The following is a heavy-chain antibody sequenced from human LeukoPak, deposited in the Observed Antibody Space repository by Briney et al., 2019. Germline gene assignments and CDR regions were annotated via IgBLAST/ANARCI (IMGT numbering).Heavy chain of an antibody. CDR1: GFTISSSQ. D-gene: IGHD6-25*01. CDR2: ILRDETYT. CDR3: TRDPGSDTRDWYFDV. V-gene: IGHV3-74*01. Sequence: GGSLRLSCAASGFTISSSQMHWVRQAPGKGLVWVSRILRDETYTNYADSVRGRFTISRDNANNMLFLQMNSLRGEDTAVYFCTRDPGSDTRDWYFDVWGRGTLVTVSS. J-gene: IGHJ2*01.